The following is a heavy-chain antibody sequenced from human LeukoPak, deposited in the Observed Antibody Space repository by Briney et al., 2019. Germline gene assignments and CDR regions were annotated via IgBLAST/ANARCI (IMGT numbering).Heavy chain of an antibody. J-gene: IGHJ4*02. D-gene: IGHD1-26*01. Sequence: GESLKISCKGSGYGFTSHWIGWVRQMPGKGLEWMGIIHPGDSDTRYSPSFQGQVTITVDKSINTAYLQWSSLKASDTAIYYCARPMSGHYSSLDYWGQGTLVTVSS. V-gene: IGHV5-51*01. CDR3: ARPMSGHYSSLDY. CDR1: GYGFTSHW. CDR2: IHPGDSDT.